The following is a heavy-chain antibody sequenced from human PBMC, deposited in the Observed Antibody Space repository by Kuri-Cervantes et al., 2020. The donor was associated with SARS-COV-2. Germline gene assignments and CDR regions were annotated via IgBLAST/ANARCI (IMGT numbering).Heavy chain of an antibody. CDR1: GFTFSSYG. CDR3: ARTGIAAAGSKFYYYYFYVDV. Sequence: LSLTCAASGFTFSSYGMHWVRQAPGKGLEWVAVIWYDGSNKYYADSVKGRFTISRDNSKNTMYLQMNSLRAEDTAVYFCARTGIAAAGSKFYYYYFYVDVWGKGTTVTVSS. J-gene: IGHJ6*03. CDR2: IWYDGSNK. D-gene: IGHD6-13*01. V-gene: IGHV3-33*01.